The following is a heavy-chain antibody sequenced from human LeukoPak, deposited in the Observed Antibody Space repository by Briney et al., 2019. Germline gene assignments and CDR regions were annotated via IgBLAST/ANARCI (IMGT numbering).Heavy chain of an antibody. CDR3: ARDRLGIAAAGTLGSYYYGMDV. Sequence: ASVKVSCKASGYTFTGYYMHWVRQAPGQGLEWMGIINPSGGSTSYAQKFQGRVTMTRDTSTSTVCMELGSLRSEDTAVYYCARDRLGIAAAGTLGSYYYGMDVWGQGTTVTVSS. CDR1: GYTFTGYY. V-gene: IGHV1-46*01. J-gene: IGHJ6*02. D-gene: IGHD6-13*01. CDR2: INPSGGST.